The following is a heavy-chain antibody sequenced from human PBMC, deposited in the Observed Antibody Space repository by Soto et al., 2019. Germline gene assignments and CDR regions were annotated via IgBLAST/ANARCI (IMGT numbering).Heavy chain of an antibody. J-gene: IGHJ6*02. Sequence: QLQLQESGSGLVKPSQTLSLTCAVSGGSISSGGYSWSWIRQPPGKGLEWIGYIYHSGSTYYNPSLKSRVTISVDRSKNQFSLKLSSVTAADTAVYYSAGRITIFGVVSSHGMDVWGQGTTVTVSS. CDR3: AGRITIFGVVSSHGMDV. CDR1: GGSISSGGYS. V-gene: IGHV4-30-2*01. CDR2: IYHSGST. D-gene: IGHD3-3*01.